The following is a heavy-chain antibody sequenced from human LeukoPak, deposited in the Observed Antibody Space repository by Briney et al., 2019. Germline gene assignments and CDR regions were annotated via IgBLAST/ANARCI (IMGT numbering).Heavy chain of an antibody. Sequence: SETLSLTCSVSGDSISSGTVYWGWIRQPPGKGLEWIGYIYYSGSTNYNPSLKSRVTISVDTSKNQFSLKLSSVTAADTAVYYCARVRKRNDGFDIWGQGTMVTVSS. CDR3: ARVRKRNDGFDI. V-gene: IGHV4-61*01. CDR2: IYYSGST. CDR1: GDSISSGTVY. D-gene: IGHD1-1*01. J-gene: IGHJ3*02.